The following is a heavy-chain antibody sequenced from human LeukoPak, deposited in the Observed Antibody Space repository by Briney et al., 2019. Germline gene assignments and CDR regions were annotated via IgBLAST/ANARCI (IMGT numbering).Heavy chain of an antibody. J-gene: IGHJ3*02. Sequence: PSETLSLTCTVSGGSISSYYWSWIRQPPGKGLEWIGYIYYSGSTNYNPSLKSRVTISVDTSKNQFSLKLSSVTAADTAVYYCARDLIDYHDSTGLGWDAFDIWGQGTMVTVSS. CDR3: ARDLIDYHDSTGLGWDAFDI. V-gene: IGHV4-59*01. CDR2: IYYSGST. CDR1: GGSISSYY. D-gene: IGHD3-22*01.